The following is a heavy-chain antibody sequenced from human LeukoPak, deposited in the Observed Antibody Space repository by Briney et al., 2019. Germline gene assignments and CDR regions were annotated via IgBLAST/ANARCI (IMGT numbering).Heavy chain of an antibody. J-gene: IGHJ5*02. D-gene: IGHD5-18*01. Sequence: SETLSLTCTVSGGSIGSYYWSWIRQPAGKGLEWIGSIYYSGSTYYNPSLKSRVTISVDTSKNQFSLKLSSVTAADTAVYYCARRYSYGPNWFDPWGQGTLVTVSS. CDR2: IYYSGST. CDR1: GGSIGSYY. CDR3: ARRYSYGPNWFDP. V-gene: IGHV4-59*05.